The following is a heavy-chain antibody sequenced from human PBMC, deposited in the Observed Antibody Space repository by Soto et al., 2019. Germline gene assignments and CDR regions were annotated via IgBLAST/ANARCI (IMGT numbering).Heavy chain of an antibody. V-gene: IGHV3-23*01. D-gene: IGHD6-19*01. J-gene: IGHJ4*02. CDR1: GSTLSSYA. Sequence: EVQLLESGGGWLQPGGSLRLSWAASGSTLSSYAMSWFRRPPGKGLEWVSGISARGVSTYDADSLKGRFTISRDNSENTLYLQMNSLRAEDTALYYCAKDRKTGSGWYWDYWGQGTLVTVSS. CDR3: AKDRKTGSGWYWDY. CDR2: ISARGVST.